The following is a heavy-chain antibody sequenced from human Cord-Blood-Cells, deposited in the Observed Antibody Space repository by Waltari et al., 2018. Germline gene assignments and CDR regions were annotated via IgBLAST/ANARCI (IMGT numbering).Heavy chain of an antibody. J-gene: IGHJ4*02. CDR2: IYYSGST. CDR1: GGSLSSYY. CDR3: AREIAAAGFDY. D-gene: IGHD6-13*01. V-gene: IGHV4-59*01. Sequence: QVQLQESGPGLVKPSEPLSPTCTVAGGSLSSYYWSWIRQPPGKGLEWIGYIYYSGSTNYNPSLKSRVTISVDTSKNQFSLKLSSVTAADTAVYYCAREIAAAGFDYWGQGTLVTVSS.